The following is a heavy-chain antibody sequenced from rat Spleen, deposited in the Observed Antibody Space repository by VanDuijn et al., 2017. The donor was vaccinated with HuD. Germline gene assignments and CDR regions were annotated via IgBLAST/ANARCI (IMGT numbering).Heavy chain of an antibody. Sequence: EVQLVESGGGLVQPGRSLKLSCVASGFTFNNYWMTWVRQAPGMGLEWVASISNARGITYYPDSVKGRFTISRDIANSTLYLRMNSLRSEDTATYYCTTDSYFDGTYYPGGFDYWGQGVMVTVSS. CDR3: TTDSYFDGTYYPGGFDY. J-gene: IGHJ2*01. V-gene: IGHV5-31*01. CDR2: ISNARGIT. D-gene: IGHD1-12*02. CDR1: GFTFNNYW.